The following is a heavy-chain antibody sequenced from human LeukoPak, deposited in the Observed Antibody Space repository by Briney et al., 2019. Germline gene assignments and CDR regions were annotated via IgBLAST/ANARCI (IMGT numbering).Heavy chain of an antibody. D-gene: IGHD1-26*01. CDR2: ISWNSDSI. Sequence: GGSLRLSCAASGFTFDDYAMHWVRQAPGKGLEWVSGISWNSDSIGYADSVKGRFTISRDNAKNSLYLQMNSLRAEDTALYYCAKDTAIRSGSYYRYFDYWGQGTLATVSS. CDR3: AKDTAIRSGSYYRYFDY. J-gene: IGHJ4*02. CDR1: GFTFDDYA. V-gene: IGHV3-9*01.